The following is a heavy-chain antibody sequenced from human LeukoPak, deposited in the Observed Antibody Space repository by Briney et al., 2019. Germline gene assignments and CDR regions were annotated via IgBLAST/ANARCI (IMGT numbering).Heavy chain of an antibody. CDR1: GFTFDDYA. V-gene: IGHV3-9*03. J-gene: IGHJ3*02. D-gene: IGHD3-22*01. Sequence: GGSLSLSCVASGFTFDDYAMHWVRQAPAKGLEGVSGICWNSGSIGYADSVKGRFTISRDNAKNSLYLQMNSLRAEDMALYYCAKDITDYYDSSGPGAFDIWGQGTMVTVSS. CDR3: AKDITDYYDSSGPGAFDI. CDR2: ICWNSGSI.